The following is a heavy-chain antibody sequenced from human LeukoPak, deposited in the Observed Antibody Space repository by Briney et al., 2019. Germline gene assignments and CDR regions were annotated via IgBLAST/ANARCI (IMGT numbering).Heavy chain of an antibody. CDR1: GRSTSRHY. D-gene: IGHD3-3*01. V-gene: IGHV4-59*11. CDR2: IYNSGST. Sequence: SDTLSLTCTLSGRSTSRHYWSSIRHSPGKGLEWIGCIYNSGSTRYNPSLKSGVTISEDTSQNQFSLRLNSVTAADTAVYFCARASAGAIFYYGMDVWGQGTTVTVSS. J-gene: IGHJ6*02. CDR3: ARASAGAIFYYGMDV.